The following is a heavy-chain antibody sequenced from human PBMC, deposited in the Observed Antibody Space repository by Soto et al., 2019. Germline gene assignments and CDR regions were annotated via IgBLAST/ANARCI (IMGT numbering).Heavy chain of an antibody. CDR1: GGSISSSNW. V-gene: IGHV4-4*02. Sequence: SETLSLTCAVSGGSISSSNWWSWVRQPPGKGLEWIGEIYHSGSTNYSPSLKSRVTISVDKSKNQFSLKLSSVTAADTAVYYCAIVVPAAIRGNWFDPWGQGTLVTVSS. CDR2: IYHSGST. CDR3: AIVVPAAIRGNWFDP. D-gene: IGHD2-2*01. J-gene: IGHJ5*02.